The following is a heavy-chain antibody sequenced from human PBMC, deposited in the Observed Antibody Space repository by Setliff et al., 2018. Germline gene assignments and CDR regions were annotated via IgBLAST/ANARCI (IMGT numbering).Heavy chain of an antibody. J-gene: IGHJ3*02. D-gene: IGHD2-2*01. CDR1: GESFSNNY. Sequence: PSETLSLTCSVYGESFSNNYWSWLRQPPGKGLEWIGESNHSGGTSYNASLKSRLSMSVDTSRNQFSLILRSVTAADTAVYYCARGRMRGSCSGPSCTYDPFDIWGQGTPVTVSS. V-gene: IGHV4-34*01. CDR3: ARGRMRGSCSGPSCTYDPFDI. CDR2: SNHSGGT.